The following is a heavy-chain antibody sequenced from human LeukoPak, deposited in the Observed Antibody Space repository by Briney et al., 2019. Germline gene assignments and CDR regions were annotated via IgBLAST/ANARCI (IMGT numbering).Heavy chain of an antibody. Sequence: GGSLRLSCTASGFTYSNYAMNWVRQAPGKGLEWVSSISSSSSYIYYADSVKGRFTISRDNAKNSLYLQMNSLRAEDTAVYYCARDRYYYGSGVPDAFDIWGQGTMVTVSS. J-gene: IGHJ3*02. CDR2: ISSSSSYI. CDR3: ARDRYYYGSGVPDAFDI. D-gene: IGHD3-10*01. CDR1: GFTYSNYA. V-gene: IGHV3-21*01.